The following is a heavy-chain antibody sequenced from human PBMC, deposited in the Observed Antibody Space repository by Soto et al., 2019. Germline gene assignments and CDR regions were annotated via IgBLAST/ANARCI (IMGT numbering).Heavy chain of an antibody. CDR2: INPNSGGT. J-gene: IGHJ6*02. CDR3: ARDGGDCSSTSCYTGAYYYYYYGMDV. V-gene: IGHV1-2*02. Sequence: ASVKVSCKASGYTFTGYYMHWVRQAPGQGLEWMGWINPNSGGTNYAQKFQGRVTMTRDTSISTAYMELSRLRSDDTAVYYCARDGGDCSSTSCYTGAYYYYYYGMDVWGQGTTVT. CDR1: GYTFTGYY. D-gene: IGHD2-2*02.